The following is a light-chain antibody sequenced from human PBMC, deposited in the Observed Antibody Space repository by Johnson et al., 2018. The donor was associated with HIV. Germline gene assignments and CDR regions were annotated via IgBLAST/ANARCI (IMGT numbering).Light chain of an antibody. CDR3: GTWDKSLNTGAV. CDR1: SSNIGSNT. V-gene: IGLV1-44*01. CDR2: RNN. J-gene: IGLJ1*01. Sequence: HSVLTQPPSASGPPGQSVTISCSGSSSNIGSNTVNWYQQLPGTAPKLLIYRNNQRPSGVPDRFSGSKSGTSATLGITGLQTGDEADYYCGTWDKSLNTGAVFGTGTKVTVL.